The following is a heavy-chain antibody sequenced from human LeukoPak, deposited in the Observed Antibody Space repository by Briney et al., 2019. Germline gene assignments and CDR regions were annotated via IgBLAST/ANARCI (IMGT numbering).Heavy chain of an antibody. Sequence: SETLSLTCTVSGGSISSHCWSWIRQPAGKGLELIGRVYSSGSTNYNPSLKSRVTMPVDTSKNQFSLRLSSVTAADTAVYYCARGPDGSGSFYRYFDLWGQGTLVTVSS. D-gene: IGHD3-10*01. CDR1: GGSISSHC. CDR2: VYSSGST. V-gene: IGHV4-4*07. J-gene: IGHJ4*02. CDR3: ARGPDGSGSFYRYFDL.